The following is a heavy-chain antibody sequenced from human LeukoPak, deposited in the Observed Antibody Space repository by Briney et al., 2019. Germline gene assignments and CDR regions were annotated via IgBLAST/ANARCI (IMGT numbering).Heavy chain of an antibody. V-gene: IGHV1-8*01. J-gene: IGHJ4*02. D-gene: IGHD6-13*01. CDR1: GYTFTSYD. CDR3: ARWVRKIAAAGLYYFDY. CDR2: MNPNSGNT. Sequence: GASVKVSCKASGYTFTSYDINWVRQATGQGLEWMGWMNPNSGNTGYAQKFQGRVTMTRNTSISTAYMELSSLRSEDTAVYYCARWVRKIAAAGLYYFDYWGQGTLVTASS.